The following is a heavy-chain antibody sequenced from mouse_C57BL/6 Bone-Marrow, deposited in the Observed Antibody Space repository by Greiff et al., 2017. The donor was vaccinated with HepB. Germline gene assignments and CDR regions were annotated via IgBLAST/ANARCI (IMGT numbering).Heavy chain of an antibody. Sequence: VQLQQSGAELVRPGASVKLSCTASGFNIKNTYMHWVKQRPEQGLEWIGRIDPANGNTKYAPKFQGKATITADTSSNTAYLQLSSLTSEDTAIYYCANSLITTVVATGFDVWGTGTTVTVSS. CDR3: ANSLITTVVATGFDV. CDR2: IDPANGNT. D-gene: IGHD1-1*01. V-gene: IGHV14-3*01. CDR1: GFNIKNTY. J-gene: IGHJ1*03.